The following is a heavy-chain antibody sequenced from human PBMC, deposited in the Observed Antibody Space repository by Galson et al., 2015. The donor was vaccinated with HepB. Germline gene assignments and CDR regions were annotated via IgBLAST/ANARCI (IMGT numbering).Heavy chain of an antibody. J-gene: IGHJ4*02. CDR3: ARGEYYYDSSGYYLFDY. D-gene: IGHD3-22*01. V-gene: IGHV1-2*02. CDR2: INPNSGGT. CDR1: GSTFIGYY. Sequence: SVKVSCKASGSTFIGYYIHWVRQAPGQGLEWMGWINPNSGGTNYAQKFQGRVTMTRDTSVNTANMELSRLRSDDTAVYYCARGEYYYDSSGYYLFDYWGQGTLVTVSS.